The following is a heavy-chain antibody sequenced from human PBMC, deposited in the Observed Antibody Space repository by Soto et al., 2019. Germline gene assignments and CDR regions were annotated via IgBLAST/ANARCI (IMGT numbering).Heavy chain of an antibody. CDR1: GASISDYY. V-gene: IGHV4-4*07. Sequence: SETLSLTCTVSGASISDYYWSWVRQPAGKGLECIGRIYASGNTNYNPSLKSRVTMPVDTTKNQLSLTLISVTAADTAVYHCARESRAALGTVELWGRGTLVTVSS. CDR3: ARESRAALGTVEL. CDR2: IYASGNT. D-gene: IGHD6-13*01. J-gene: IGHJ4*02.